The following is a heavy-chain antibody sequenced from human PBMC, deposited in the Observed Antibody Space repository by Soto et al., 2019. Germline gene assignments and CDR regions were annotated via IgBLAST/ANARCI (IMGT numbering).Heavy chain of an antibody. V-gene: IGHV4-4*07. CDR1: GASISGFY. D-gene: IGHD1-1*01. Sequence: ETLSLTCTVSGASISGFYWSWIRKSAGKGLEWIGRIYATGTTDYNPSLKSRVMMSVDTSKKQFSLKLRSVTAADTAVYYCVRDGTKTLRDWFDPWGQGISVTAPQ. CDR3: VRDGTKTLRDWFDP. CDR2: IYATGTT. J-gene: IGHJ5*02.